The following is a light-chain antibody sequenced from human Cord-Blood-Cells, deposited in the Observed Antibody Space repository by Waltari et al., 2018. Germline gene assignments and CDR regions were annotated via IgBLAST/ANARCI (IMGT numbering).Light chain of an antibody. CDR2: DVS. CDR1: SSDAGGDNY. CDR3: CSYAGSYTLV. Sequence: QSALTQPRSVSGSPGQSVTISCTGTSSDAGGDNYVSWYQQHPGKAPTLMIYDVSKRPSGVPDRFSGSKSGNTASLTISGLQAEDEADYYCCSYAGSYTLVFGGGTKLTVL. J-gene: IGLJ3*02. V-gene: IGLV2-11*01.